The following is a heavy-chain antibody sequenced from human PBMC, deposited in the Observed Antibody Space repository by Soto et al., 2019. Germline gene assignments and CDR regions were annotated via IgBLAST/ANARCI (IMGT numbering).Heavy chain of an antibody. V-gene: IGHV4-59*01. D-gene: IGHD1-1*01. CDR2: IYYSGST. CDR1: GGSISSYY. CDR3: ARVGGDGYNYGTLFDY. Sequence: PSETLSLTCTVSGGSISSYYWSWIRQPPGKGLEWIGYIYYSGSTNYNPSLKSRVTISVDTSKNQFSLKLSSVTAADTAVYYCARVGGDGYNYGTLFDYWGQGTLVTVSS. J-gene: IGHJ4*02.